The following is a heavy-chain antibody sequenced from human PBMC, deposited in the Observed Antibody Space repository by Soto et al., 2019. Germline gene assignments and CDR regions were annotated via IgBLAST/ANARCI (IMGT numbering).Heavy chain of an antibody. CDR1: GFTFSSYS. D-gene: IGHD2-2*01. CDR2: ISGSGGST. Sequence: PGGSLRLSCAASGFTFSSYSMNWVRQAPGKGLEWVSAISGSGGSTYYADSVKGRFTISRDNSKNTLYLQMNSLRAEDTAVYYCAKDREDIVVVPAATGDAFDIWGQGTMVTVSS. CDR3: AKDREDIVVVPAATGDAFDI. V-gene: IGHV3-23*01. J-gene: IGHJ3*02.